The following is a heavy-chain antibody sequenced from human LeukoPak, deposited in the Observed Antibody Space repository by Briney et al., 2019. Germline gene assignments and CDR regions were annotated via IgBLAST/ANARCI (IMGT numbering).Heavy chain of an antibody. CDR1: GFTVSSNY. CDR3: ARVLVVPAAMFDY. J-gene: IGHJ4*02. Sequence: GGSLRLSCAASGFTVSSNYMSWVRQAPGKGLEWVSVIYSGGSTYYADSVKGRFTISRDNSENTLYLQMNSLRAEDTAVYYCARVLVVPAAMFDYWGQGTLVTVSS. V-gene: IGHV3-66*01. D-gene: IGHD2-2*01. CDR2: IYSGGST.